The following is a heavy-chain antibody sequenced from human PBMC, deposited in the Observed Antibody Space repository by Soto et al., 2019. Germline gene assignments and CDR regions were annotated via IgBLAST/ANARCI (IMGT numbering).Heavy chain of an antibody. CDR1: GFTLSSYG. CDR2: IWYDGSNK. CDR3: ARDIGNYGMDV. J-gene: IGHJ6*02. D-gene: IGHD3-16*02. V-gene: IGHV3-33*01. Sequence: SLRLSCAASGFTLSSYGMHWVRQAPGKGLEWVAVIWYDGSNKYYADSVKGRFTISRDNSKNTLYLQMNSLRAEDTAVYYCARDIGNYGMDVWGQGTTVTVSS.